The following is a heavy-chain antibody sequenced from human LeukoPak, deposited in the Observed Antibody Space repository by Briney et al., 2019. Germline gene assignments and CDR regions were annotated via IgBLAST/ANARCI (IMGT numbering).Heavy chain of an antibody. J-gene: IGHJ4*02. Sequence: PGGSLRLSCAVSGFTVSNNFMNWVRQAPGKGLEWVSVTHSDGTTYFAGSVQGRFTISRDNSKNTLYLQMNSLRDEDTAVYYCARPSSLDGSGRYYIDYWGQGTLVTVSS. CDR1: GFTVSNNF. V-gene: IGHV3-66*01. CDR2: THSDGTT. CDR3: ARPSSLDGSGRYYIDY. D-gene: IGHD3-10*01.